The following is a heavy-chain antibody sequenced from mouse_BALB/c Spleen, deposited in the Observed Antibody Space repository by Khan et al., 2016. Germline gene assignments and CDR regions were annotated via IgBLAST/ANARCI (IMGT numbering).Heavy chain of an antibody. CDR3: SRDVYGYEFAY. V-gene: IGHV14-3*02. Sequence: EVQLQESGAELVKPGASVKLSCTVSGFTIKDTYMHWVNQRPEQGLEWIGRIDPATGNTKSDPTFQDKATISSDTYSNTAYLQLSSLTSVETAVSDYSRDVYGYEFAYWGQGTLVTVSA. J-gene: IGHJ3*01. CDR2: IDPATGNT. D-gene: IGHD2-2*01. CDR1: GFTIKDTY.